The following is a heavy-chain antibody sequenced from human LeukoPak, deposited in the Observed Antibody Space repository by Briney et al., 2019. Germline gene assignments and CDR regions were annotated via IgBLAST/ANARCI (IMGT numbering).Heavy chain of an antibody. CDR1: GGSISSSSYY. J-gene: IGHJ5*02. D-gene: IGHD3-10*01. Sequence: SETLSLTCTVSGGSISSSSYYWGWIRQPPGKGLEWIGSIYYSGSTYYNPSLKSRVTISVDTSKNQFSLKLSSVTAADTAVYYCASYMGSHVLLWFAWFDPWGQGTLVAVSS. CDR3: ASYMGSHVLLWFAWFDP. CDR2: IYYSGST. V-gene: IGHV4-39*01.